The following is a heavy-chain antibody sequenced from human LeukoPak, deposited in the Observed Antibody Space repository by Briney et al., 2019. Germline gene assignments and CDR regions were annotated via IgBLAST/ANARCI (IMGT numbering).Heavy chain of an antibody. V-gene: IGHV3-7*01. Sequence: GGSLRLSCAASGFTFSTYGMHWVRQAPGKGLEWVANIKQDGSEKYYVDSVKGRFTISRDNAKNSLYLQMNSLRAEDTAVYYCARIAAAFFDYWGQGTLVTVSS. CDR3: ARIAAAFFDY. CDR1: GFTFSTYG. D-gene: IGHD6-13*01. J-gene: IGHJ4*02. CDR2: IKQDGSEK.